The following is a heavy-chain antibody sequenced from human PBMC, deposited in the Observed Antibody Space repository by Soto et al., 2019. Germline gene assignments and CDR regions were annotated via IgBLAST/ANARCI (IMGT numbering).Heavy chain of an antibody. Sequence: QVQLEESGPGLVKPSETLSLNCIVSGGSLSTYLWSWIRQPPGKGLEWIGAVYYSGSANYNPSLKSRVSISVDTSKNHLSLTLRSATAADTAVYYCARSFFPWGRGTLVTVSS. CDR2: VYYSGSA. V-gene: IGHV4-59*01. CDR1: GGSLSTYL. J-gene: IGHJ5*02. CDR3: ARSFFP.